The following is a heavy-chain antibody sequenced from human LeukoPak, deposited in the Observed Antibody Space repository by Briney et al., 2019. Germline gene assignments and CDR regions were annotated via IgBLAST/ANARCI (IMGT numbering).Heavy chain of an antibody. Sequence: GGSLRPSYAASGFTFSDYAMHWVRQAPGKGLEFVSVIGPIGVYTYYANSVKGRFTISRDNSKSTVSLQMGSLRDEDMAVYYCARSPPGRTNWNYYDYWGRGTLVTVSS. D-gene: IGHD1-1*01. CDR1: GFTFSDYA. J-gene: IGHJ4*02. CDR2: IGPIGVYT. CDR3: ARSPPGRTNWNYYDY. V-gene: IGHV3-64*01.